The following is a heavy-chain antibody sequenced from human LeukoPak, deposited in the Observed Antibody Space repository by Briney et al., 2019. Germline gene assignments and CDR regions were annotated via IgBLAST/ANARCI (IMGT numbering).Heavy chain of an antibody. CDR2: ISAYNGNT. D-gene: IGHD3-3*01. J-gene: IGHJ4*02. Sequence: GASVKVSCKASGYTFTSYGISWVRQAPGQGLEWMGWISAYNGNTNYARKLQGRVTMTTDTSTSTAYMELRSLRSDDTAVHYCARGQKWSDDPYYFDYWGQGTLVTVSS. CDR1: GYTFTSYG. V-gene: IGHV1-18*01. CDR3: ARGQKWSDDPYYFDY.